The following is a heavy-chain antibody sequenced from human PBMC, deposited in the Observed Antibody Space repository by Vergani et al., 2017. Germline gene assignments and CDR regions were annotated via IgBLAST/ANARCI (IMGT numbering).Heavy chain of an antibody. CDR3: AKDTKTGGXPPR. CDR1: RFTFDDYA. Sequence: EVQLVESGGGLVQPGRSLRLSCAASRFTFDDYAMHWVRQAPGKGLEWVSGISWNSGSIGYADSVKGRFTISRDNAKNSLYLQMNSLRAEDTALYYCAKDTKTGGXPPRWGQGTLVTVSS. D-gene: IGHD4-17*01. V-gene: IGHV3-9*01. CDR2: ISWNSGSI. J-gene: IGHJ4*02.